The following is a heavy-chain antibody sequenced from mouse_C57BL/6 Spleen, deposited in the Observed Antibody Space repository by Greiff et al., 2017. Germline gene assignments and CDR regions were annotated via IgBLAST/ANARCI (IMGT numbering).Heavy chain of an antibody. Sequence: QVQLQQSGPELVKPGASVKISCKASGYAFSSSWMNWVKQRPGTGLEWIGRIYPGDGDTNYNGKFKGKATLTADKSSSTAYMQLSSLTSEDSAVYFCARDIDPADWGQGTLGTVSA. CDR3: ARDIDPAD. V-gene: IGHV1-82*01. CDR2: IYPGDGDT. J-gene: IGHJ3*01. CDR1: GYAFSSSW.